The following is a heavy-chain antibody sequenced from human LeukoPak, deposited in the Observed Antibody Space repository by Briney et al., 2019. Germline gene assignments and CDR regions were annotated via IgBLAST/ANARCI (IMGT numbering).Heavy chain of an antibody. CDR2: ISSSGSTI. J-gene: IGHJ4*02. V-gene: IGHV3-48*03. CDR3: ARAYSYGIFYFDY. Sequence: QPGGSLRLSCAASGFTFSSYEMNWVRQAPGKGLEWVSYISSSGSTIYYADSVKGRLTISRDNAKNSQYLQMNSLRAEDTAVYYCARAYSYGIFYFDYWGQGTLVTVSS. D-gene: IGHD5-18*01. CDR1: GFTFSSYE.